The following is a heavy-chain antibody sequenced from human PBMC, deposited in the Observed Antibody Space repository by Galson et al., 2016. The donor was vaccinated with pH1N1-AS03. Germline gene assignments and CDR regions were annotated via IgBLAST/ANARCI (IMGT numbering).Heavy chain of an antibody. CDR1: GFSLSTSGEG. D-gene: IGHD5-12*01. CDR3: VHRRRTITVASVFDY. CDR2: IHWDDDK. V-gene: IGHV2-5*02. Sequence: PALVKPTQTLTLTCTFSGFSLSTSGEGVGWIRQPPGKALDWLTLIHWDDDKRYSPSLRTRLTITKDTPKNQVVLTMTNMDPVDTATYFCVHRRRTITVASVFDYWGQGALVTVSS. J-gene: IGHJ4*02.